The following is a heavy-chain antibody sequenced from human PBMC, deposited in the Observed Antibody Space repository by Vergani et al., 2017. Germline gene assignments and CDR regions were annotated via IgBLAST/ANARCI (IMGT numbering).Heavy chain of an antibody. Sequence: QVQLEESGPGLVKPSDTLSLTCTVSGGSFNTYYWSWIRQSPGKGLEWIGYIYSTGSTNYNPYLNSRVTMSVDTSKNQFSLKLRSVTAADTAVYFCARVMYRDEASTGYRLEGMDIWGQGTTVTVSS. CDR1: GGSFNTYY. V-gene: IGHV4-59*07. CDR3: ARVMYRDEASTGYRLEGMDI. CDR2: IYSTGST. D-gene: IGHD2-8*02. J-gene: IGHJ6*02.